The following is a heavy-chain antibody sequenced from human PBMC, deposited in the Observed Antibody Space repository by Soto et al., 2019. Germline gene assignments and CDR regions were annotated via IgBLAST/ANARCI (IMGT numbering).Heavy chain of an antibody. D-gene: IGHD3-22*01. CDR3: AKTITTYSGDSRGRGALVDY. J-gene: IGHJ4*02. V-gene: IGHV3-30*18. CDR1: GFTFSTYG. Sequence: QVQLVESGGGVVQPGRSLRLSCAASGFTFSTYGMHWVRQPPGKGLEWVAVISSDGKSEHYADPVKGRFSISRDNSKNTLSVQMNSLRVEDTAVYYCAKTITTYSGDSRGRGALVDYWGQGPLVTVSS. CDR2: ISSDGKSE.